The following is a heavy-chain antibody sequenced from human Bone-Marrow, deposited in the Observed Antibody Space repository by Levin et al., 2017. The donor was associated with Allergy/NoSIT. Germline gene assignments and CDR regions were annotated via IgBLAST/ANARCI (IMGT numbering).Heavy chain of an antibody. CDR1: GYSISSGYY. Sequence: SETLSLTCAVSGYSISSGYYWGWIRQPPGKGLEWIGSIYHSGSTYYNPSLKSRVTISVDTSKNQFSLKLSSVTAADTAVYYCARDDIDYYGSGSYYITFGAFDIWGQGTMVTVSS. CDR3: ARDDIDYYGSGSYYITFGAFDI. D-gene: IGHD3-10*01. J-gene: IGHJ3*02. CDR2: IYHSGST. V-gene: IGHV4-38-2*02.